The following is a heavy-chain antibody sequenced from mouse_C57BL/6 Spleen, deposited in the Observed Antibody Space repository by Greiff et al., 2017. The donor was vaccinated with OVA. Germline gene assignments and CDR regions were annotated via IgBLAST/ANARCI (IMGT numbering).Heavy chain of an antibody. J-gene: IGHJ3*01. CDR1: GYAFTNYL. D-gene: IGHD2-4*01. CDR3: ARWDYDVGFAY. V-gene: IGHV1-54*01. Sequence: QVQLQQSGAELVRPGTSVKVSCKASGYAFTNYLIEWVKQRPGQGLEWIGVINPGSGGTNYNEKFKGKATLTADKSSSTAYMQLSSLTSEDSAVYFCARWDYDVGFAYWGQGTLVTVSA. CDR2: INPGSGGT.